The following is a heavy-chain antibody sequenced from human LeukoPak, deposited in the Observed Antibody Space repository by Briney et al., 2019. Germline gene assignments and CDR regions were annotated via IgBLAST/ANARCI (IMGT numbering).Heavy chain of an antibody. D-gene: IGHD2-2*01. CDR3: ARDECSSTSCYRTRGVYY. J-gene: IGHJ4*02. Sequence: GGSLRLSCAASGFTFSSYAMHWVRQAPGKGLEWEAVISYDGSNKYYADSVKGRFTISRDNSKYTLYLQMNSLRAEDTAMYYWARDECSSTSCYRTRGVYYWGQGTLVTVSS. CDR1: GFTFSSYA. CDR2: ISYDGSNK. V-gene: IGHV3-30-3*01.